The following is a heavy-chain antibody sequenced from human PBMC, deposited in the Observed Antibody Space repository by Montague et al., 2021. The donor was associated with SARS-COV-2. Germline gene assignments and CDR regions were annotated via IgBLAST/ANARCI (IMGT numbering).Heavy chain of an antibody. CDR2: IDWDDDK. Sequence: TLSLTCTVSGDSISNYYWSWIRQPPGKALEWLALIDWDDDKYYSTSLKTRLTISKDTSKNQVVLTMTNMDPVDTATYYCARMTTVVTLGYYYYYGMDVWGQGTTVTVSS. V-gene: IGHV2-70*18. CDR3: ARMTTVVTLGYYYYYGMDV. D-gene: IGHD4-23*01. CDR1: GDSISNYY. J-gene: IGHJ6*02.